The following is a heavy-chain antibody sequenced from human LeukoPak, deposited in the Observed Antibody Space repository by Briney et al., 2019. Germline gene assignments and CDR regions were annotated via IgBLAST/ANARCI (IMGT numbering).Heavy chain of an antibody. CDR1: GFTFSDYY. J-gene: IGHJ4*02. D-gene: IGHD5-24*01. CDR2: ISSSGSTI. V-gene: IGHV3-11*04. Sequence: GGSLRLSCAASGFTFSDYYMSWIRQAPGKGLEWVSYISSSGSTIYYADSVKGRFTISRDNAKNSLYLQMNSLRAEDTAVYYCARYKKDGYNYFDYWGQGTLVTVSS. CDR3: ARYKKDGYNYFDY.